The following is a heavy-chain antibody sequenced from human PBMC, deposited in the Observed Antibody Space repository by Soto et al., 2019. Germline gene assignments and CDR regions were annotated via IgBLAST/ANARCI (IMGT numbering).Heavy chain of an antibody. Sequence: QLQLQESGPGLVKPSETLSLACTVSGDSISSSHYYWGWIRQPPGKGLEWIGVIYYSGNTYSSPSLKSRVTVSVDTSNNQFSLKLSSVTAADTAVYYCARLTRGYSYAFDYWGRGALVTVSS. J-gene: IGHJ4*02. CDR1: GDSISSSHYY. CDR3: ARLTRGYSYAFDY. V-gene: IGHV4-39*01. D-gene: IGHD5-18*01. CDR2: IYYSGNT.